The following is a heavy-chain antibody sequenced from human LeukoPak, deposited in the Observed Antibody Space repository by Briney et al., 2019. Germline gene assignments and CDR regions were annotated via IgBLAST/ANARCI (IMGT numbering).Heavy chain of an antibody. CDR2: ISGSGGST. CDR3: AKDGSGFYYRYFDY. CDR1: GFTFNNYA. D-gene: IGHD3-10*01. Sequence: GGSLRLSCAASGFTFNNYALSWVRQPPGKGLEWVASISGSGGSTNCTDSVKGRFTISRDNSQNTLYLQMNSLRAEDTAVYYCAKDGSGFYYRYFDYRGQGTLVTVSS. V-gene: IGHV3-23*01. J-gene: IGHJ4*02.